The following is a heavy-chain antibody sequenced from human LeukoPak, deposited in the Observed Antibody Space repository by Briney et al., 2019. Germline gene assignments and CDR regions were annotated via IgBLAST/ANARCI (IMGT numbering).Heavy chain of an antibody. D-gene: IGHD3-22*01. CDR3: ARDGDSSDGTAAFDI. CDR2: IYSGGST. CDR1: GFTVSSNY. J-gene: IGHJ3*02. V-gene: IGHV3-66*01. Sequence: GGSLRLSCAASGFTVSSNYMSWVRQAPGKGLEWVSVIYSGGSTYYADSVKGRFTISRDNSKNTLYLQMNSLRAEDTAVYYCARDGDSSDGTAAFDIWGQGTMVTVSS.